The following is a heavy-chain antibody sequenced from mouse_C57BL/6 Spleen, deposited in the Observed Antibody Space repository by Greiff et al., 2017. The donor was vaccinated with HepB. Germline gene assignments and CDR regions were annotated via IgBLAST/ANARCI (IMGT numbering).Heavy chain of an antibody. V-gene: IGHV5-6*01. Sequence: EVKVVESGGDLVKPGGSLKLSCAASGFTFSSYGMSWVRQTPDKRLEWVATISSGGSYTYYPDSVKGRFTISRDNAKNTLYLQMSSLKSEDTAMYYCARQTLTGTFDYWGQGTTLTVSS. CDR2: ISSGGSYT. CDR3: ARQTLTGTFDY. D-gene: IGHD4-1*01. J-gene: IGHJ2*01. CDR1: GFTFSSYG.